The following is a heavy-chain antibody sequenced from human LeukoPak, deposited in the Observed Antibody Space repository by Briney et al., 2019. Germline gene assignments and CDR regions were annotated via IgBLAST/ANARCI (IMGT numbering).Heavy chain of an antibody. Sequence: PSETLSLTCTVSGVSISSSSYYWGWIRQPPGKGLEWIGTIYYSGYTYYNPSLESRVTISVDTSKNQFSLKLSSVTAADTAIYYCAKHYMGSSYNRGLDYWGQGTLVTVSS. CDR1: GVSISSSSYY. CDR2: IYYSGYT. V-gene: IGHV4-39*01. J-gene: IGHJ4*02. CDR3: AKHYMGSSYNRGLDY. D-gene: IGHD3-10*01.